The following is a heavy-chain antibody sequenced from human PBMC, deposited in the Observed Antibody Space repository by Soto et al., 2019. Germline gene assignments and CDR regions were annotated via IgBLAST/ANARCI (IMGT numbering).Heavy chain of an antibody. CDR1: CGSISSYY. CDR2: IYYSGST. J-gene: IGHJ4*02. Sequence: SETLSLTCTVSCGSISSYYWSWIRQPPGKGLEWIGYIYYSGSTNYNPSLKSRVTISVDTSKNQFSLKLSSVTAADTAVYYCARDRYGDYVFDYWGQGTLVTVSS. CDR3: ARDRYGDYVFDY. V-gene: IGHV4-59*01. D-gene: IGHD4-17*01.